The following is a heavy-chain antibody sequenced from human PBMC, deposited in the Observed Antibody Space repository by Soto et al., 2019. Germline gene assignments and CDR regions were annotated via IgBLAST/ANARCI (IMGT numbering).Heavy chain of an antibody. Sequence: EVQLGESGGGLVQPGGPRRLSCAASGFTFSSYWMHWVRQAPGKGLVWVSRIDTDGSSTNYADAVQGRFTISRDNHMKPLYLQINLLTVEDTAGYHCARPSGTWRAFHISGQGSMVTISS. V-gene: IGHV3-74*01. CDR3: ARPSGTWRAFHI. J-gene: IGHJ3*02. CDR2: IDTDGSST. CDR1: GFTFSSYW. D-gene: IGHD1-7*01.